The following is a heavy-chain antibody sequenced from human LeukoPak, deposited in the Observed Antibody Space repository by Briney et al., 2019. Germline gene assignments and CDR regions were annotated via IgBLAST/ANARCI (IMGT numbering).Heavy chain of an antibody. CDR2: ITDSSRTI. Sequence: PGGSLRLSCAASGFTFSTYSMNWVRQAQGKGLEWVSFITDSSRTIYYADSVKGRFTISRDNAKNSLYLQMSSLRDEDTAVYYCARAYGSGSSPFDYWGQGTLVTVSS. D-gene: IGHD3-10*01. J-gene: IGHJ4*02. CDR3: ARAYGSGSSPFDY. CDR1: GFTFSTYS. V-gene: IGHV3-48*02.